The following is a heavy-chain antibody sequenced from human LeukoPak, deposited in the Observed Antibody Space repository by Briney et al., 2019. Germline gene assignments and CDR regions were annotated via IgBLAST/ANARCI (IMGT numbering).Heavy chain of an antibody. D-gene: IGHD3-3*01. Sequence: GGSLRLSCAASGFTLSNYDMHWVRQAPGKGLEWVSSISSSSSYIYYADSVKGRFTISRDNAKNSLYLQMNSLRAEDTAVYYCARDRNYDFWSGYGRGLGAPFDYWGQGTLVTVS. V-gene: IGHV3-21*01. J-gene: IGHJ4*02. CDR1: GFTLSNYD. CDR2: ISSSSSYI. CDR3: ARDRNYDFWSGYGRGLGAPFDY.